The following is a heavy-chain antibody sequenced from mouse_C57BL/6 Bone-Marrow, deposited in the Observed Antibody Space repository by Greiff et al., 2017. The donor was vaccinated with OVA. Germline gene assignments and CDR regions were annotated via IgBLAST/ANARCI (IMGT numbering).Heavy chain of an antibody. CDR3: TIMITTLFDY. J-gene: IGHJ2*01. Sequence: EVQLQPSGTVLARPGASVKMSCKTSGYTFTSYWMHWVKQRPGQGLEWIGAIYPGNSDTSYNQTFKGKAQLTAVTSASTAYLALSSLTNEDSAVYYCTIMITTLFDYWGQGTTLTVSS. CDR1: GYTFTSYW. D-gene: IGHD2-4*01. V-gene: IGHV1-5*01. CDR2: IYPGNSDT.